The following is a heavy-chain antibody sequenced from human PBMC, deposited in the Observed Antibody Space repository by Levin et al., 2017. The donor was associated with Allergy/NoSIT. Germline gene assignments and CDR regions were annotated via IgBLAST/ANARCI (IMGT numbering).Heavy chain of an antibody. CDR3: TGLWFGELPAPSDY. D-gene: IGHD3-10*01. V-gene: IGHV3-73*01. J-gene: IGHJ4*02. Sequence: HPGGSLRLSCAASGFTFSGSAIHWVRQASGKGLEWVGRIRSKANSYATAYAASVKGRFTISRDDSKNTAYLQMNSLKTEDTAVYYCTGLWFGELPAPSDYWGQGTLVTVSS. CDR2: IRSKANSYAT. CDR1: GFTFSGSA.